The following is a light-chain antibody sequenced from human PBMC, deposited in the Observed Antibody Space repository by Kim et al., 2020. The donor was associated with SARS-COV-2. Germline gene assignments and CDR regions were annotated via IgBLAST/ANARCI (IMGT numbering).Light chain of an antibody. Sequence: GQSITISITGTSSDIGDYDYVSCYQQHAGKAPKLIIFDVNNRPSGISNRFSGSKSGNTASLTISGLQTEDEADYYCSSYASTNTLVFGARTKLTVL. CDR3: SSYASTNTLV. CDR1: SSDIGDYDY. J-gene: IGLJ3*02. CDR2: DVN. V-gene: IGLV2-14*04.